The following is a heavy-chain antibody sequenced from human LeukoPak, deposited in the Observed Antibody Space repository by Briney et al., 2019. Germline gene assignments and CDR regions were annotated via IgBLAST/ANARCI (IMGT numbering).Heavy chain of an antibody. V-gene: IGHV3-23*01. J-gene: IGHJ4*02. CDR2: IFGSGGSP. D-gene: IGHD5-18*01. CDR3: GKTTVGYSSGQKPAWPVDY. CDR1: GFTFGSHA. Sequence: PGASLRLSCEASGFTFGSHAMYWVRQAPGKGLEWVAGIFGSGGSPHYADSVKGRFTLSRDNSQNTVYLQINSLRAEDTAVYYCGKTTVGYSSGQKPAWPVDYWGQGTLVTVSS.